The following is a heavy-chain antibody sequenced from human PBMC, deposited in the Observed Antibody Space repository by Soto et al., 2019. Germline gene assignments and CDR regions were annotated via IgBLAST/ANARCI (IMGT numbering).Heavy chain of an antibody. V-gene: IGHV4-39*01. D-gene: IGHD3-10*01. CDR2: IYYSGST. CDR1: GGSISSSSYY. J-gene: IGHJ4*02. Sequence: QLQLQESGPGLVKPSETLSLTCTVSGGSISSSSYYWGWIRQPPGKGLEWIGSIYYSGSTYYNPSLKSRVTISVDTSKNQCSLKLSSVTAADTAVYYCARLKRITMVRGVIITEMPYFDYWGQGTLVTVSS. CDR3: ARLKRITMVRGVIITEMPYFDY.